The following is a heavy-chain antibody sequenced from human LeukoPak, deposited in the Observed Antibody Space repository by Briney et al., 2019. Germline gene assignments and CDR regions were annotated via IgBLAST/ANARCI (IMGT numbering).Heavy chain of an antibody. CDR1: GFTFSSYA. Sequence: GGSLRLSCAASGFTFSSYAMTWVRQAPGKGLEWVSTFTYSGVNTYYADSVRGRFTISRDNSKNTLYLQLNSLRAEDTALYYCAKGPHSSAWHYFDYWGQGTLVTVSS. J-gene: IGHJ4*02. D-gene: IGHD6-19*01. CDR3: AKGPHSSAWHYFDY. CDR2: FTYSGVNT. V-gene: IGHV3-23*01.